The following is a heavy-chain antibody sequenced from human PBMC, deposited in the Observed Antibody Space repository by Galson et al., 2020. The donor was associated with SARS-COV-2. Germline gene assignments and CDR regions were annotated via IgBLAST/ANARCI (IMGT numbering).Heavy chain of an antibody. D-gene: IGHD3-10*01. CDR1: EFASSVYE. V-gene: IGHV3-48*03. CDR3: ARGEAGPTGLFNWYFDL. J-gene: IGHJ2*01. Sequence: GGSLRLSCVASEFASSVYELNWVRQSPGKGLEWISYISSRGTTIYYADSVKGRFTISRDNAKKSLFLQMNSLRDADPAVYYCARGEAGPTGLFNWYFDLWGRGTPVTVSS. CDR2: ISSRGTTI.